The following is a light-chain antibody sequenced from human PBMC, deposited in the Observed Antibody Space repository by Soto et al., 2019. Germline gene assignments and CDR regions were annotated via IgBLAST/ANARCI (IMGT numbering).Light chain of an antibody. V-gene: IGLV2-8*01. CDR1: SSDVGGYNY. CDR3: NSYAGSPYV. CDR2: EVN. Sequence: QSVLTQPPSASGSPGQSVTISCTGTSSDVGGYNYVSWYQQHPGKAPKLMIYEVNKRPSGVPDRFSGSKSGNTASLTVSWLQAEDEADYYCNSYAGSPYVFGTGTKLTVL. J-gene: IGLJ1*01.